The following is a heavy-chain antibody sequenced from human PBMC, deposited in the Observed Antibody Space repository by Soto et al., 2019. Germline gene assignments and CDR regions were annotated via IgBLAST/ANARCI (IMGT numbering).Heavy chain of an antibody. CDR3: AKVDYGTMIVAPFDY. Sequence: GGSLRLSCAASGCTCSSHAMSWVRQAPGKGLEWVSAISGSGGSTYCADSVKGRFTISRDNSKNTLYLQMNSLRAEDTAVYYCAKVDYGTMIVAPFDYWGQGTLVTVSS. V-gene: IGHV3-23*01. CDR1: GCTCSSHA. D-gene: IGHD3-22*01. J-gene: IGHJ4*02. CDR2: ISGSGGST.